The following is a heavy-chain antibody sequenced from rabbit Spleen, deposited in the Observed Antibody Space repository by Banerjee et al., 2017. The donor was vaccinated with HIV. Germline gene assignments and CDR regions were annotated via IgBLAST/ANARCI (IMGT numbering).Heavy chain of an antibody. Sequence: QSLEESGGDLVKPEGSLTLTCKASGFDFSSTYHMCWVRQAPGKGLEWIACIYTGDGKTYYASWAKGRFTISKTSSTTVTLQMTSLTAADTATYLCVRSRYISDPRLDLWGPGTLVTVS. CDR2: IYTGDGKT. CDR1: GFDFSSTYH. CDR3: VRSRYISDPRLDL. V-gene: IGHV1S40*01. D-gene: IGHD1-1*01. J-gene: IGHJ3*01.